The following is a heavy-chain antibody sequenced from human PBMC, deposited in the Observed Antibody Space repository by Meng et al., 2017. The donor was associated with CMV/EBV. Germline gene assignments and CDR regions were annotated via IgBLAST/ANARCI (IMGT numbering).Heavy chain of an antibody. CDR3: AKDMGDYYYYGMDV. V-gene: IGHV3-43*01. CDR1: GFTFDDYT. J-gene: IGHJ6*02. Sequence: GESLKISCAPSGFTFDDYTMHWVRQAPGKGLEWVSLISWDGGSTYYADSVKGRFTISRDNSKNSLYLQMNSLRTEDTALYYCAKDMGDYYYYGMDVWGQGTTVTVSS. CDR2: ISWDGGST.